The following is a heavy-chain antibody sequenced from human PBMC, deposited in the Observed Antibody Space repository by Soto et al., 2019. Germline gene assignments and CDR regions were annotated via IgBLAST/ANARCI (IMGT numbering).Heavy chain of an antibody. V-gene: IGHV3-23*01. CDR1: GFTFSSYA. CDR3: AKSPFIVVVPAAITY. Sequence: PGGSLRLSCAASGFTFSSYAMSWVRQAPGKGLGWVSAISGSGGSTYYADSVKGRFTISRDNSKNTLYLQMNSLRAEDTAVYYCAKSPFIVVVPAAITYWGQGTLVTVSS. D-gene: IGHD2-2*01. J-gene: IGHJ4*02. CDR2: ISGSGGST.